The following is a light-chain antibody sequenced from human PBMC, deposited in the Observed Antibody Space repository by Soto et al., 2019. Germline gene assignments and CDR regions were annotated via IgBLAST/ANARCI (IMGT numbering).Light chain of an antibody. CDR1: QSLLNTNGFNY. CDR3: MQALQTPLT. CDR2: LDS. J-gene: IGKJ4*01. V-gene: IGKV2-28*01. Sequence: DIVMTQSPLSLPVTPGEPASISCRSSQSLLNTNGFNYLDWFLQRPGQSPQLLIYLDSNRASGVPDRFSGSGSGTDFTLKISRVEAEDVGVYYCMQALQTPLTFGGGTKVEIK.